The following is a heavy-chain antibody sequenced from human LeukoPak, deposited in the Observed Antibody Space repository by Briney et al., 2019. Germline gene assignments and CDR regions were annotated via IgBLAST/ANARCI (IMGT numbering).Heavy chain of an antibody. V-gene: IGHV1-2*02. CDR2: INPNSGGT. CDR3: ARVPVLLWRLQPQFDY. J-gene: IGHJ4*02. Sequence: ASVKVSCKASGYTFTDYYMYWVRQAPGQGLEWMGWINPNSGGTNYAQKFQGRVTMTRDTSISTAYMEVSRLRSDETAVYYCARVPVLLWRLQPQFDYWGQGTLVTVSS. D-gene: IGHD3-10*01. CDR1: GYTFTDYY.